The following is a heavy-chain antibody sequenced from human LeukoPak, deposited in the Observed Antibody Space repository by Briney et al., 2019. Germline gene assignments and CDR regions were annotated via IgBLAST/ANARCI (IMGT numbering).Heavy chain of an antibody. CDR3: ARRLHYYDY. CDR1: GGSIISSRDH. Sequence: PSETLSLTCSVSGGSIISSRDHWDWIRQPPGKGLEWIASVHYSGTAYYNPSLRSRVTISVVTSKNQFSLKVTSVTAADTAAYYCARRLHYYDYWGQGTLVSVSS. CDR2: VHYSGTA. D-gene: IGHD2-21*02. J-gene: IGHJ4*02. V-gene: IGHV4-39*01.